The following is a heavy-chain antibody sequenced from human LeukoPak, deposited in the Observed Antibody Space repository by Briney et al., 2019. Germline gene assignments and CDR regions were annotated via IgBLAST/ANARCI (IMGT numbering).Heavy chain of an antibody. CDR1: GFTFPAYA. CDR3: ARSLMITFGGVIVPIDY. Sequence: GGSLRLSCAASGFTFPAYAMSWVRQAPGKGLEWLSAITGAGGNTYYADSVKGRFTISRDNAKNSLYLQMNSLRAEDTAVYYCARSLMITFGGVIVPIDYWGQGTLVTVSS. V-gene: IGHV3-21*01. D-gene: IGHD3-16*02. J-gene: IGHJ4*02. CDR2: ITGAGGNT.